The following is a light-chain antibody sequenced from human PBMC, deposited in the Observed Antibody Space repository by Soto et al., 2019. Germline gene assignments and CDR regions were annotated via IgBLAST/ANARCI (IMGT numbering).Light chain of an antibody. CDR3: QQFNNYLT. Sequence: AIQLTQSPSSLSASVGDRVTITFRASQGISSALAWYQQKPGKAPKLLIYDASSLESGVPSRFSGSGSGTDFTLTISSLQPEDFATYYCQQFNNYLTFGQGTRLEIK. CDR1: QGISSA. CDR2: DAS. J-gene: IGKJ5*01. V-gene: IGKV1D-13*01.